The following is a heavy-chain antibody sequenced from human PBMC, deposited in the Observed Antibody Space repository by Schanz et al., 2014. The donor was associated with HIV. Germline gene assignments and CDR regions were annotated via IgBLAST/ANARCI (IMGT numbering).Heavy chain of an antibody. Sequence: EVQLVESGGGLVKPGGSLRLSCAASGFTLSSYSMNWVRQAPGKGLEWVSAISGGGAGTYYADSVKGRLTISRDNSKNTLYLQMTTLRTEDTAVYYCARRLSSGIAVPGSYYGMDVWGQGTTVTVSS. CDR1: GFTLSSYS. J-gene: IGHJ6*02. CDR2: ISGGGAGT. CDR3: ARRLSSGIAVPGSYYGMDV. V-gene: IGHV3-23*04. D-gene: IGHD6-19*01.